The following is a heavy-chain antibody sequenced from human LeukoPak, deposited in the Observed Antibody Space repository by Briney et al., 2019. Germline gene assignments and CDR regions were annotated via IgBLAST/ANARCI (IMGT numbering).Heavy chain of an antibody. CDR1: GYTFTSYY. Sequence: ASVKVSCKASGYTFTSYYMHWVRQAPGQGLEWMGWINPNSGGTNYAQKFQGRVTMTRDTSISTAYMELSRLRSDDTAVYYCARSVTRAYSSIVLYGFDYWGQGTLVTVSS. V-gene: IGHV1-2*02. CDR2: INPNSGGT. D-gene: IGHD6-13*01. CDR3: ARSVTRAYSSIVLYGFDY. J-gene: IGHJ4*02.